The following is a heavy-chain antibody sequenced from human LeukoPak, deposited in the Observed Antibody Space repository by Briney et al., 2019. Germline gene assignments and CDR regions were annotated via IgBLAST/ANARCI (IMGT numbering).Heavy chain of an antibody. CDR2: ISSSSSTI. CDR1: GFTFSSYS. Sequence: GGSLRPSCAASGFTFSSYSMNWVRQAPGKGLEWVSYISSSSSTIYYADSVKGRFTISRDNAKNSLYLQMNSLRAEDTAVYYCARDGLAYCGGDCYSGFDYWGQGTLVTVSS. V-gene: IGHV3-48*01. D-gene: IGHD2-21*02. CDR3: ARDGLAYCGGDCYSGFDY. J-gene: IGHJ4*02.